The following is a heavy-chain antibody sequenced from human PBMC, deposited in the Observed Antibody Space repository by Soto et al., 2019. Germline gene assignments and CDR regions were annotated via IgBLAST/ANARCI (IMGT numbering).Heavy chain of an antibody. CDR2: IIPIFGTA. D-gene: IGHD3-10*01. CDR3: ARDTHRSGIWFGESDY. J-gene: IGHJ4*02. V-gene: IGHV1-69*13. CDR1: GGTFSSYA. Sequence: SVKVSCKASGGTFSSYAITWVRQAPGQGLEWMGGIIPIFGTANYAQKFQGRVTITADESTSTAYMELSSLRSEDTAVYYCARDTHRSGIWFGESDYWGQGTLVTVSS.